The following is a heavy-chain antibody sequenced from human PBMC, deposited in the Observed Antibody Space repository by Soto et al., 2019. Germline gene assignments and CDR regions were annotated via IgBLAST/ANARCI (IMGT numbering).Heavy chain of an antibody. CDR3: ARSESSVDV. V-gene: IGHV1-69*12. Sequence: QVQLVQSGAEVKKPVDSVKVSCKASGGTFSSYAISWVRQASGHGLEWMGGIITIFGTANYAQKFQGRVTITADETTSTAYMELSSLRSEDTAVYYSARSESSVDVWGKGTTVTVSS. D-gene: IGHD3-10*01. CDR2: IITIFGTA. CDR1: GGTFSSYA. J-gene: IGHJ6*04.